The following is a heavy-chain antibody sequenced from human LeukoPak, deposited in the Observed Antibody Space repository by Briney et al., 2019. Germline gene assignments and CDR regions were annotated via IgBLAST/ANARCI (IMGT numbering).Heavy chain of an antibody. J-gene: IGHJ6*03. CDR2: ISSSSSTI. V-gene: IGHV3-48*01. CDR1: GFTFSSYS. CDR3: ARASQESYYYYYYYMDV. Sequence: SGGSLRLSCAASGFTFSSYSMNGVRQAPGKGLEWVSYISSSSSTIYYAESVKGRFPISRDNAKNSLYLQMNSLRAEDTAVYYCARASQESYYYYYYYMDVWGKGTTVTISS. D-gene: IGHD1-26*01.